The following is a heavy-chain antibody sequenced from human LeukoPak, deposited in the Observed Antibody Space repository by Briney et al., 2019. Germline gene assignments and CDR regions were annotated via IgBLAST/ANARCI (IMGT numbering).Heavy chain of an antibody. V-gene: IGHV3-21*01. CDR3: AGYCSSTSCYLRYFDY. J-gene: IGHJ4*02. Sequence: GGSLRLSCAASGFTFSSYSMNWVRQAPGKGLEWVSSISSSSSYIYYADSMKGRFTISRDNAKNSLYLQMNSLRAEDTAVYYCAGYCSSTSCYLRYFDYWGQGTLVTVSS. CDR2: ISSSSSYI. CDR1: GFTFSSYS. D-gene: IGHD2-2*01.